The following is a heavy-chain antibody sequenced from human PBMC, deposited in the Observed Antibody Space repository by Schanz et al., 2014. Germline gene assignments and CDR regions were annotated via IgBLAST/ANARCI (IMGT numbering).Heavy chain of an antibody. CDR2: ISWNSGTI. CDR3: TIHKSQIAVAGIGDL. D-gene: IGHD6-19*01. V-gene: IGHV3-9*01. CDR1: GFTFDKYA. J-gene: IGHJ1*01. Sequence: EVQLVESGGGLVQPGKSLRLSCAASGFTFDKYAMHWVRQAPGKGLEWVSVISWNSGTIGYADSVKGRFTISRDNAKNSLYLQMNSLRAEDTALYYCTIHKSQIAVAGIGDLWRNGILVHASS.